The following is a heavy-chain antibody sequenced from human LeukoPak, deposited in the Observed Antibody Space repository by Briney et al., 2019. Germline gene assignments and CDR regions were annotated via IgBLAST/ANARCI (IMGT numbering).Heavy chain of an antibody. CDR1: GFSFSSYS. Sequence: GGSLRLSCAASGFSFSSYSMNWVRQAPGRGLEWISYISSGSRTIFYADSVKGRFTISRDNARNSLYLLMNSLRADDTAVYYCARESITGDRDFDYWGQGTLITVSS. CDR3: ARESITGDRDFDY. CDR2: ISSGSRTI. J-gene: IGHJ4*02. V-gene: IGHV3-48*01. D-gene: IGHD7-27*01.